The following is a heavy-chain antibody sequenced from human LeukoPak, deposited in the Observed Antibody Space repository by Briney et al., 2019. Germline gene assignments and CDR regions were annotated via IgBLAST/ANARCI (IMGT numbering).Heavy chain of an antibody. CDR1: GGSISSSSYY. Sequence: SETLSLTCTVSGGSISSSSYYWGWIRQPPGKGLEWIGSIYYSGSTYYNPSLKSRVTISVDTSKNQFSLKLNSVTAADTAVYYCARVDGSCSGGSCPSGNWFDPWGQGTLVTVSS. J-gene: IGHJ5*02. CDR2: IYYSGST. D-gene: IGHD2-15*01. V-gene: IGHV4-39*07. CDR3: ARVDGSCSGGSCPSGNWFDP.